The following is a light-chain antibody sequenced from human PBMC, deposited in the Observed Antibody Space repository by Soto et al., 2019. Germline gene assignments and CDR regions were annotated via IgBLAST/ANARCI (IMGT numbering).Light chain of an antibody. CDR3: QQYDDWLRLT. Sequence: EILLTQSPATLSLSPGERATLSCSASQSISNFLAWYQQKPGQPPRLLIYDASYRATGIPARFSGSGSGTEFNLTISSLQSEDFAVYFCQQYDDWLRLTFGGGTRWIS. CDR1: QSISNF. CDR2: DAS. J-gene: IGKJ4*01. V-gene: IGKV3D-15*01.